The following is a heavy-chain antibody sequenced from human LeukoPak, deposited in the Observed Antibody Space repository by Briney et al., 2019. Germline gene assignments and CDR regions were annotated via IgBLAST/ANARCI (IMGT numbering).Heavy chain of an antibody. Sequence: ASVKVSCKASGYSFTSYYMHWVRQATGQGLEWMGWMNPNSGNTGYAQKFQGRVTMTRNTSISTAYMELSSLRSEDTAVYYCASGRNSSSSFFGYWGQGTLVTVSS. V-gene: IGHV1-8*01. CDR3: ASGRNSSSSFFGY. D-gene: IGHD6-6*01. CDR2: MNPNSGNT. CDR1: GYSFTSYY. J-gene: IGHJ4*02.